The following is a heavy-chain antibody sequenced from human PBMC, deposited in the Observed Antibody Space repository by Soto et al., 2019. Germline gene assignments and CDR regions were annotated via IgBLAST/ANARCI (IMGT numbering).Heavy chain of an antibody. CDR1: GFTFSSYS. V-gene: IGHV3-21*01. CDR2: ISSSSSYI. Sequence: EVQLVESGGGLVKPGGSLRLSCAASGFTFSSYSMNWVRQAPGKGREWVSSISSSSSYIYYADSVKGRFTTSRDNAKNSLYLQMNSLRAEDTAVYYCARARGTIMINPLSCMDVWGQGTTVTVSS. D-gene: IGHD3-16*01. J-gene: IGHJ6*02. CDR3: ARARGTIMINPLSCMDV.